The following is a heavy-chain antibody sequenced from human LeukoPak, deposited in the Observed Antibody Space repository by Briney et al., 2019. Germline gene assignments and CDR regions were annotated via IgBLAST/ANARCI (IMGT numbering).Heavy chain of an antibody. CDR3: ARDNLGPYDSSGKGRYYYYMDV. Sequence: SETLSLTCTVSGGSISSYYWSWIRQPPGKGLEWIGRIYTSGSTNYNPSLKSRVTISVDKSKNQFSLKLSSVTAADTAVYYCARDNLGPYDSSGKGRYYYYMDVWGKGTTVTVSS. CDR1: GGSISSYY. J-gene: IGHJ6*03. D-gene: IGHD3-22*01. V-gene: IGHV4-4*07. CDR2: IYTSGST.